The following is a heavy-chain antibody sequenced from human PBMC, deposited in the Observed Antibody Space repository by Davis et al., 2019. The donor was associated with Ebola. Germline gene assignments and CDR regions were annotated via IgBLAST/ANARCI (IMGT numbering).Heavy chain of an antibody. D-gene: IGHD6-13*01. CDR3: ARTTLYSSSWSFFDY. CDR1: GYTFTDYY. J-gene: IGHJ4*02. Sequence: AASVKVSCKASGYTFTDYYMQWVRQAPGQGLEWMGWINPNSGVTNYAQKFQDRVTMTRDTSISTAYMELSRLRSGDTAVYYCARTTLYSSSWSFFDYWGQGTLVTVSS. V-gene: IGHV1-2*02. CDR2: INPNSGVT.